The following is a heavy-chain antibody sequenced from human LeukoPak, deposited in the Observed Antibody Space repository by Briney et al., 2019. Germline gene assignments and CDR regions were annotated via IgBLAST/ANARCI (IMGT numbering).Heavy chain of an antibody. D-gene: IGHD3-9*01. Sequence: PGGSLRLSCVASGFGFSTYAMVWVRQAPGKGLEWVSYISSSGSTIYYADSVKGRFTISRDNAKNSLYLQMNSLRAEDTAVYYCASARLRYFDWPGPWGQGTLVTVSS. J-gene: IGHJ5*02. V-gene: IGHV3-48*04. CDR2: ISSSGSTI. CDR1: GFGFSTYA. CDR3: ASARLRYFDWPGP.